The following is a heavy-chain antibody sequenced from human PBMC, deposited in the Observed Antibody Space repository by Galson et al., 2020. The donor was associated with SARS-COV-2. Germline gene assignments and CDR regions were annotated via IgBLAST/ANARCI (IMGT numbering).Heavy chain of an antibody. Sequence: GESLKISCAASGFTFSSYAMSWVRQAPGKGLEWVSAISGSGGSTYYADSVKGRFTISRDNSKNTLYLQMNSLRAEDTAVYYCAKPKWKVMSSWYLFDYWGQGTLVTVSS. J-gene: IGHJ4*02. D-gene: IGHD6-13*01. CDR2: ISGSGGST. CDR3: AKPKWKVMSSWYLFDY. V-gene: IGHV3-23*01. CDR1: GFTFSSYA.